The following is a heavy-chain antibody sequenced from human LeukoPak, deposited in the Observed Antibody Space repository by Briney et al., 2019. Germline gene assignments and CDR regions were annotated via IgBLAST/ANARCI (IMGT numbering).Heavy chain of an antibody. CDR2: INHRGST. V-gene: IGHV4-34*01. CDR1: GGSFSGYY. CDR3: ASRYSSGWYEY. J-gene: IGHJ4*02. D-gene: IGHD6-19*01. Sequence: SETLSLTCAVYGGSFSGYYWSWIRQPPGKGLEWIGEINHRGSTNYNPSLKSRVTISVDTSKTQFSLKLSSVTAADTAVYYCASRYSSGWYEYWGQGTLVTVSS.